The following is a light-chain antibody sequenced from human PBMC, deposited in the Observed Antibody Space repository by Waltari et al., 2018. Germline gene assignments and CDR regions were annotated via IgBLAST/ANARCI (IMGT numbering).Light chain of an antibody. CDR2: VAT. J-gene: IGKJ4*01. Sequence: DIQMTQSPSSVSASVGDSVTITCRASQGIGDYLAWFQQKPGKPPKALIYVATSLPSGVTSRFSRSVSGIDFTPTISSLKPEDFATYYCQHYDSFPLTFGGGTKVEIK. CDR3: QHYDSFPLT. V-gene: IGKV1-16*01. CDR1: QGIGDY.